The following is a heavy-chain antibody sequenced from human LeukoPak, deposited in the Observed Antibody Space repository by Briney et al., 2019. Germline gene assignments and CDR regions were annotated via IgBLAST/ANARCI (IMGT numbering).Heavy chain of an antibody. CDR3: ARDSLSITIFGVVPYWYFDL. Sequence: SETLSLTCTVSGGSIRSYYWSWIRQSPGKGLEWIGNMHYSGSTNYNPSLKSRVTISVDTSKNQFSLMLSSVTAADTAVYYCARDSLSITIFGVVPYWYFDLWGRGTLVTVSS. V-gene: IGHV4-59*01. CDR2: MHYSGST. J-gene: IGHJ2*01. D-gene: IGHD3-3*01. CDR1: GGSIRSYY.